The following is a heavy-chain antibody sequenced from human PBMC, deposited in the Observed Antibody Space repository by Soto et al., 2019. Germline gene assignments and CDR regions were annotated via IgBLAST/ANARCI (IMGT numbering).Heavy chain of an antibody. V-gene: IGHV5-10-1*01. J-gene: IGHJ4*02. CDR1: GYSFTSYW. CDR2: IDPSDSYT. Sequence: GESLKISCKGSGYSFTSYWISWVRQMPGKGLEWMGRIDPSDSYTNYSPSFQGHVTISADKSISTAYLQWSSLKASDTAMYYCARTTSYYGSGSYPDYWGQGTRVTVSS. D-gene: IGHD3-10*01. CDR3: ARTTSYYGSGSYPDY.